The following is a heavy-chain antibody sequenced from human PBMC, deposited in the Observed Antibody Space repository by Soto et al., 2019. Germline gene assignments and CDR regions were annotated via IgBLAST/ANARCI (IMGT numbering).Heavy chain of an antibody. D-gene: IGHD6-19*01. CDR3: ARDETVAGENWFDP. CDR1: GYTFTSYA. J-gene: IGHJ5*02. Sequence: ASVKVSCKASGYTFTSYAMHWVRQAPGQRLEWMGWINAGNGNTKYSQKFQGRVTITRDTSASTAYMELSSLRVEDTAVYFCARDETVAGENWFDPWGQGTLVTVSS. V-gene: IGHV1-3*01. CDR2: INAGNGNT.